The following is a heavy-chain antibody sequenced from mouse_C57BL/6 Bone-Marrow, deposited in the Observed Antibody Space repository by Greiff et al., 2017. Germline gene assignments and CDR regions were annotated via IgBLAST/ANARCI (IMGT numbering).Heavy chain of an antibody. V-gene: IGHV1-81*01. CDR1: GYTFTSYG. J-gene: IGHJ3*01. Sequence: QVQLKESGAELARPGASVKLSCKASGYTFTSYGISWVKQRTGQGLEWIGEIYPRSGNTYYNEKFKGKATLTADKSSSTAYMELRSLTSEDSAVYFWARGSSGYVWFAYWGQGTLVTVSA. CDR2: IYPRSGNT. CDR3: ARGSSGYVWFAY. D-gene: IGHD3-2*02.